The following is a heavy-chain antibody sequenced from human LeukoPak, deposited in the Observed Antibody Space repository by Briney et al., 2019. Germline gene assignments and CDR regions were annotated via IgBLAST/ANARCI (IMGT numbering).Heavy chain of an antibody. CDR3: AYCSSTSCYGWYYYMDV. CDR1: GFTFSSYS. V-gene: IGHV3-48*04. CDR2: ISSSSSTI. D-gene: IGHD2-2*01. J-gene: IGHJ6*03. Sequence: GGSLRLSCAASGFTFSSYSMNWVRQAPGKGLEWVSYISSSSSTIYYADSVKGRFTISRDNAKNSLYLRMNSLRAEDTAVYYCAYCSSTSCYGWYYYMDVWGKGTTVTVSS.